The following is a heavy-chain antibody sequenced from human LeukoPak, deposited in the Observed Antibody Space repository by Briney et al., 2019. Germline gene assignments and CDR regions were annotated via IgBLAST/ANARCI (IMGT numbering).Heavy chain of an antibody. Sequence: PSETLSLTCTVSGGSISSYYWSWIRQPPGKGLEWIGDIYYSGSTNYNPSLKSRVTISVDTSKNQFSLKLSSVTAADTAVYYCAGRALVPPREFDYWGEGTLVTVSS. CDR1: GGSISSYY. J-gene: IGHJ4*02. CDR3: AGRALVPPREFDY. V-gene: IGHV4-59*01. CDR2: IYYSGST. D-gene: IGHD2-8*02.